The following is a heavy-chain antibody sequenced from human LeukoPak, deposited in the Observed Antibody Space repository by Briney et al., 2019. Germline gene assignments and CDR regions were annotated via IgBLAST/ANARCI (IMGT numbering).Heavy chain of an antibody. CDR2: IWYDGSNK. V-gene: IGHV3-33*08. J-gene: IGHJ4*02. CDR1: GFTFSSYA. D-gene: IGHD3-10*01. Sequence: GGSLRLSCAASGFTFSSYAMHWVRQAPGKGLEWVAVIWYDGSNKYYADSVKGRFTISRDNSKNTLYLQMNSLRAEDTAVYYCARGGGSGSIDYWGQGTLVTVSS. CDR3: ARGGGSGSIDY.